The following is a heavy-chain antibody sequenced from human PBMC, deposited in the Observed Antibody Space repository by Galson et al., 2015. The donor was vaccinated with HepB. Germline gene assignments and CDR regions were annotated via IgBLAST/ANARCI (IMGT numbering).Heavy chain of an antibody. D-gene: IGHD6-13*01. CDR3: ARVSYSSSWYVSSVLKYYYYYGMDV. CDR1: GYTFTSYG. V-gene: IGHV1-18*04. Sequence: SVKVSCKASGYTFTSYGISWVRQAPGQGLEWMGWISAYNGNTSYAQKLQGRVTMTTDTSTSTAYMELRSLRSDDTAVYYCARVSYSSSWYVSSVLKYYYYYGMDVWGQGTTVTVSS. J-gene: IGHJ6*02. CDR2: ISAYNGNT.